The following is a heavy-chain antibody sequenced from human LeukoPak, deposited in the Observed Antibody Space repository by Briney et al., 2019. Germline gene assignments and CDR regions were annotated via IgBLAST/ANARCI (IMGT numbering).Heavy chain of an antibody. Sequence: SGTLSLTCAVSGGPISSSNWWSWVRQPPGKGLEWIGEIYHSGSTNYNPSLKSRVTISVDKSKNQFSLKLSSVTAADTAVYYCARSHSGSYYVAPDYWGQGTLVTVSS. CDR2: IYHSGST. V-gene: IGHV4-4*02. CDR3: ARSHSGSYYVAPDY. CDR1: GGPISSSNW. D-gene: IGHD1-26*01. J-gene: IGHJ4*02.